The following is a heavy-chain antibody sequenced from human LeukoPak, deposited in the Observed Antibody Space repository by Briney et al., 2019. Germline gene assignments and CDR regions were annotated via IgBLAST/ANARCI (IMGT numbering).Heavy chain of an antibody. D-gene: IGHD3-10*01. J-gene: IGHJ4*02. V-gene: IGHV4-38-2*02. CDR2: IYHSGST. CDR3: ARGGIWFGTLGPFFDY. Sequence: PSETLSLTCTVSGYSISSGYYWGWIRQPPGKGLEWIGSIYHSGSTYYNPSLKSRVTISVDMSENQFSLKLSSVTAADTAVYYCARGGIWFGTLGPFFDYWGQGTLVTVSS. CDR1: GYSISSGYY.